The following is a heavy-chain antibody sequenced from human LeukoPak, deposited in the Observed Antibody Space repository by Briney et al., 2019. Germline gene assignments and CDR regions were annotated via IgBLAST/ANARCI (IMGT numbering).Heavy chain of an antibody. D-gene: IGHD1-26*01. CDR3: ARRRARYFAS. V-gene: IGHV4-38-2*01. J-gene: IGHJ4*02. Sequence: PSETLSLICAVSGYSLSSGYYWGWIRQPPGKGLDGMGRIYHRWRTYYNPSFKSRVTISVDTSKNQFSLKLSSVTAADTAVYDCARRRARYFASWGQGTLVTVSS. CDR1: GYSLSSGYY. CDR2: IYHRWRT.